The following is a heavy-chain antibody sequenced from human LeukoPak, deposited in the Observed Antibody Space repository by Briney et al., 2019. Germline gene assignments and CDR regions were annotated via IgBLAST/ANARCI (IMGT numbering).Heavy chain of an antibody. V-gene: IGHV3-33*01. CDR3: ARDRAAAGIFDY. D-gene: IGHD6-13*01. J-gene: IGHJ4*02. Sequence: GGSLRLSCAASGFTFSSYGMHWVRQAPGKGLEWVAVIWYDGSNKYYADSVKGRFTISRDNSKNTLYLQMNSLRAEDTAVYYCARDRAAAGIFDYWGQGTLVTVSS. CDR2: IWYDGSNK. CDR1: GFTFSSYG.